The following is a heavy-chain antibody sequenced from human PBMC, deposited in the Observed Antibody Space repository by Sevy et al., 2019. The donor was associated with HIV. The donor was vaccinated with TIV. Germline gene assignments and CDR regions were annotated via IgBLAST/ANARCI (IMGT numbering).Heavy chain of an antibody. CDR1: GFTFSSFA. Sequence: GGSLRLSCAASGFTFSSFAMHWVRQAPGKGLEWVTVVSFDDTIKHYADSVKGRFTISRDSSRSVGYLQMTSLRPEDTAVYYCARDGDSFLYSGDSSRLFYMDVWGKGTMVTVSS. D-gene: IGHD2-15*01. CDR3: ARDGDSFLYSGDSSRLFYMDV. J-gene: IGHJ6*03. V-gene: IGHV3-30*03. CDR2: VSFDDTIK.